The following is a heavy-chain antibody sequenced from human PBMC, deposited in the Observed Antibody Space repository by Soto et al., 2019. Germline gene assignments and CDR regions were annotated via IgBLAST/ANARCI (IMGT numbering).Heavy chain of an antibody. CDR1: GFTFSSYA. D-gene: IGHD3-10*01. CDR3: AKDIWFGEFFDY. V-gene: IGHV3-23*01. CDR2: ISGSGGST. J-gene: IGHJ4*02. Sequence: GGSLRLSCAASGFTFSSYAMSWVRQAPGKGLEWVSAISGSGGSTYYADSVKGRFTISRDNSKNTLYLQMNSLRAEDTAVYYWAKDIWFGEFFDYWGQGTLVTVSS.